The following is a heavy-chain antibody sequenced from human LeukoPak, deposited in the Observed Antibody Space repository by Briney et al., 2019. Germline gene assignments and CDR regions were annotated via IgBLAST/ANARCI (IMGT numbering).Heavy chain of an antibody. Sequence: GGSLRLSCAASGFTFDDYGMHWVRQAPGKGLEWVSLISGDGDTTYYADSVKGRFTISRDNAKNTLYLQMNSLRAEDTAVYYCARGRWPIDYWGQGTLVTVSS. J-gene: IGHJ4*02. CDR1: GFTFDDYG. V-gene: IGHV3-43*02. CDR3: ARGRWPIDY. CDR2: ISGDGDTT. D-gene: IGHD5-24*01.